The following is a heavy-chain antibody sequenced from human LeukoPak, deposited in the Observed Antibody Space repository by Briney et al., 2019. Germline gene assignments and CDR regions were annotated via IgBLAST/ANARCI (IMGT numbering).Heavy chain of an antibody. Sequence: QAGGSLRLSCAASGFTFSSYEMNWVRQAPGKRLEWVSYISSSGSTISYAVSVKGRFTISRDNAKNSLYLQMNSLRAEDTDVYYCAERGSTMIGGVWGQGTTVTISS. CDR2: ISSSGSTI. J-gene: IGHJ6*02. D-gene: IGHD3-10*02. CDR1: GFTFSSYE. CDR3: AERGSTMIGGV. V-gene: IGHV3-48*03.